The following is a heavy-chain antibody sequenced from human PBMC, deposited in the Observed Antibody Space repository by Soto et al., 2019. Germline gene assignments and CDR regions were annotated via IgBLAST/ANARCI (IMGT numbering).Heavy chain of an antibody. Sequence: SETLSLTCTVSGGSVSRGNYYWSWIRQPPWKGLDWIGYIYESGSTNYNPSLKGRVTISVDTSKNQFSLKLTSVTAADTAVYYCARSAFGSGTYDQNWFDPWGQXTLVT. CDR3: ARSAFGSGTYDQNWFDP. CDR2: IYESGST. CDR1: GGSVSRGNYY. J-gene: IGHJ5*02. D-gene: IGHD3-10*01. V-gene: IGHV4-61*01.